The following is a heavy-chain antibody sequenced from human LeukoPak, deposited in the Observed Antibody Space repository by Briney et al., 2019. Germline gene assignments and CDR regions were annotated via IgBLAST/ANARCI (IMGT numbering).Heavy chain of an antibody. J-gene: IGHJ4*02. CDR1: GFTFSGSA. CDR2: IRSKANSYAT. V-gene: IGHV3-73*01. Sequence: GGSLRLSCAASGFTFSGSAMHWVRQASGKGPEWVGRIRSKANSYATAYAASVKGRFTISRDDSKNTAYLQMNSLKTEDTAVYYCTIVEKACSNLCYFDYWGQGTLVTVSS. CDR3: TIVEKACSNLCYFDY. D-gene: IGHD4-11*01.